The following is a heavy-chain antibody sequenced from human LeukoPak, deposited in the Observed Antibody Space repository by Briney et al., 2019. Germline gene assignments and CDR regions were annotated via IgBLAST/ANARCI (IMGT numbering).Heavy chain of an antibody. V-gene: IGHV3-48*03. CDR3: ARGGYSSSWRGDYGMDV. J-gene: IGHJ6*04. Sequence: GGSLRLSCAASGFTFSSYEMNWVRQAPGKGLEWVSYISSSGSTIYYADSVKGRFTISRDNAKNSLYLQMNSLRSEDTAVYYCARGGYSSSWRGDYGMDVWGKGTTVTVSS. CDR2: ISSSGSTI. CDR1: GFTFSSYE. D-gene: IGHD6-13*01.